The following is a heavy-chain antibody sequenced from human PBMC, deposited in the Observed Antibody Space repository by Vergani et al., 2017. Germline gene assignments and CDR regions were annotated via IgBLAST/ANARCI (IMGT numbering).Heavy chain of an antibody. CDR1: GYTFTSYY. J-gene: IGHJ4*02. CDR3: ATQTIVVVAAFDY. Sequence: QVQLVQSGAEVKKPGASVKVSCKASGYTFTSYYMHWVRQAPGQGLEWMGIINTSGGSTSYAQKFQGRVTMTRDTSTSTVYMELSSLRSEDTAVYYCATQTIVVVAAFDYWGQGTLVTVSS. D-gene: IGHD2-15*01. V-gene: IGHV1-46*01. CDR2: INTSGGST.